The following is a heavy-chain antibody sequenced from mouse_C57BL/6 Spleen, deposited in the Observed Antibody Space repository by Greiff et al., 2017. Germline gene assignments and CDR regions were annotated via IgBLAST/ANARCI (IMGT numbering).Heavy chain of an antibody. J-gene: IGHJ4*01. Sequence: VQLQQSGAELAKPGASVTLSCKASGYTFTSYWMHWVNQRPGQGLEWIGYINPSSGYTKYNQKFKDKATLTADKSSSTAYMQLSSLTYEDSAVYYCAQRDSFDEYYSMDYWGQGTSVTVSS. CDR3: AQRDSFDEYYSMDY. CDR2: INPSSGYT. D-gene: IGHD3-3*01. V-gene: IGHV1-7*01. CDR1: GYTFTSYW.